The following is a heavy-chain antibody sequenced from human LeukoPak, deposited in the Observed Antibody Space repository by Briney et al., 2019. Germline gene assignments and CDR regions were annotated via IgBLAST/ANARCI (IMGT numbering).Heavy chain of an antibody. V-gene: IGHV1-18*01. Sequence: GASVKVSCKASGYTFTSSAITWVRQAPGQGPDWMAWISAYNGDTRYAQTLQGRVTMTTDTSTSTAYMELRSLRFDDTAVYYCARFSLGAAAAGFDPWGQGTLVTVSS. CDR1: GYTFTSSA. CDR3: ARFSLGAAAAGFDP. D-gene: IGHD6-13*01. J-gene: IGHJ5*02. CDR2: ISAYNGDT.